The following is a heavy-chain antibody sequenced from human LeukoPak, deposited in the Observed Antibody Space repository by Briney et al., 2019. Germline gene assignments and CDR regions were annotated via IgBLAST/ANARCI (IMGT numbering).Heavy chain of an antibody. V-gene: IGHV3-11*04. J-gene: IGHJ4*02. D-gene: IGHD6-6*01. CDR3: ARARDQMSSSEFFDY. CDR2: ISSSGSTI. Sequence: PGGSLRLSCAASGFTFSDYYMSWIRQAPGKGLEWVSYISSSGSTIYYADSVKGRFTISRDNAKNSLYLQMNSLRAEDTAVYYCARARDQMSSSEFFDYWGQGTLVTVSS. CDR1: GFTFSDYY.